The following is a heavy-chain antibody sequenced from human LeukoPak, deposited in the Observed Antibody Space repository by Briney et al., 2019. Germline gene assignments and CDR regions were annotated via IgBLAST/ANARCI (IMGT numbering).Heavy chain of an antibody. CDR1: GYTFTGYY. V-gene: IGHV1-2*02. CDR3: ARGPYYHDSRGYYNY. D-gene: IGHD3-22*01. CDR2: INPNSGGT. Sequence: ASVKVSCKASGYTFTGYYMDWVRQAPGQGLEWMGWINPNSGGTNYAQKFQGRVTTTRDTSISTAYMELSRLRSDDTAVYYCARGPYYHDSRGYYNYWGQGTLVTVSS. J-gene: IGHJ4*02.